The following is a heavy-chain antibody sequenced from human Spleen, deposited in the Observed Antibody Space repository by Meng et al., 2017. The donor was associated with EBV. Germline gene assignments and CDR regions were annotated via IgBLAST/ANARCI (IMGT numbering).Heavy chain of an antibody. CDR2: IKSKTDGGTT. Sequence: EVQVVESGGGLVKPGGYLRLSCAASGLTFSKTWMTWVRQAPGKGLEWVGRIKSKTDGGTTDYAAPVKGRFTISRDDSKKTLYLQMSSLKTEDTAVYYCTTNRGSKWGQGTLVTVSS. V-gene: IGHV3-15*01. CDR3: TTNRGSK. D-gene: IGHD5-12*01. J-gene: IGHJ4*02. CDR1: GLTFSKTW.